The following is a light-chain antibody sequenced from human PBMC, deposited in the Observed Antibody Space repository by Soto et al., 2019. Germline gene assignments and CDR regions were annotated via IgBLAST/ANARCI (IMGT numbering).Light chain of an antibody. CDR1: QSISNY. V-gene: IGKV1-39*01. CDR2: GAT. J-gene: IGKJ5*01. Sequence: DVQMTQSTSSLSASVGDRVTITCRSSQSISNYFNWYQQNPGKTSRVLIYGATNVQTGVQSRFSGSGSGTDFTLTVSNLRPEDFAAYYRHHAYSPPLTFVQGTRL. CDR3: HHAYSPPLT.